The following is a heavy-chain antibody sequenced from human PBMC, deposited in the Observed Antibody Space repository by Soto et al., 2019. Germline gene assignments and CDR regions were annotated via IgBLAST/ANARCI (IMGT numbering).Heavy chain of an antibody. V-gene: IGHV1-69*12. CDR2: IIPIFGTA. CDR1: GGTFSSYA. J-gene: IGHJ6*02. CDR3: EKIPENDYYGMDV. Sequence: QVQLVQSGAAVKKPGSSVEVSCKASGGTFSSYAISWVRQAPGQGLEWMGGIIPIFGTADYAQKFQGRVTITADESTSTAYVELSSLRSEDRAVDYCEKIPENDYYGMDVWGQGTTVTVSS.